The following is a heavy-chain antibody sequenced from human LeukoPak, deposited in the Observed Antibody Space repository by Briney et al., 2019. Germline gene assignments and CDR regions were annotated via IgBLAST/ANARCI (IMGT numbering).Heavy chain of an antibody. CDR3: ARQQLWLRKDYYYYMDV. V-gene: IGHV1-2*02. CDR1: GYTFTSYG. Sequence: GASVKVSCKASGYTFTSYGISWVRQAPGQGLEWMGWINPNSGGTNYAQKFQGRVTMTRDTSISTAYMELSRLRSDDTAVYYCARQQLWLRKDYYYYMDVWGKGTTVTVSS. D-gene: IGHD5-18*01. CDR2: INPNSGGT. J-gene: IGHJ6*03.